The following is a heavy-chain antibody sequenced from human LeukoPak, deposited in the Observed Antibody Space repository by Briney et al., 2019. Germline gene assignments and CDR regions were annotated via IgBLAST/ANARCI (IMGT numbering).Heavy chain of an antibody. CDR3: ARVGYEVTYYDILTGYPNYYYGMDV. Sequence: ASVKVSCKASGHTFTNYGISWLRQAPGQELEWMGWISPDNGHTTYAQKFQGRVTMTTDTSTSTAYMEPSSLRSEDTAVYYCARVGYEVTYYDILTGYPNYYYGMDVWGQGTTVTVSS. V-gene: IGHV1-18*01. CDR2: ISPDNGHT. D-gene: IGHD3-9*01. CDR1: GHTFTNYG. J-gene: IGHJ6*02.